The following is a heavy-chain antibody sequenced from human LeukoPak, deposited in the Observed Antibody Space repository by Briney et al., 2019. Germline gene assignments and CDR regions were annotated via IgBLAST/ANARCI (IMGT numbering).Heavy chain of an antibody. V-gene: IGHV3-7*01. CDR3: ARDLSSAGRFGEPTGFDY. J-gene: IGHJ4*02. CDR1: GFTSSNDW. CDR2: IKQDGSDK. Sequence: GGSLRLSCAASGFTSSNDWLSWVRPAPGKGVERVSNIKQDGSDKKTVDSVRGRFTISRDNANISLYLQLDSLRAEDTAVYYCARDLSSAGRFGEPTGFDYWGQGTLVTVSS. D-gene: IGHD3-10*01.